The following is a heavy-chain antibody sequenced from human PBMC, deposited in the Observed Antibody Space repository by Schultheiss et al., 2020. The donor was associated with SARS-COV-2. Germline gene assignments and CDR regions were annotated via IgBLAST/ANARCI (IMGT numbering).Heavy chain of an antibody. CDR3: AREARGGGSYRPFGY. D-gene: IGHD1-26*01. CDR2: IYYSGST. V-gene: IGHV4-39*07. Sequence: SETLSLTCTVSGGSISSSSYYWGWIRQPPGKGLEWIGSIYYSGSTNYNPSLKSRVTISVDTSKNQFSLKLSSVTAADTAVYYCAREARGGGSYRPFGYWGQGTLVTVSS. CDR1: GGSISSSSYY. J-gene: IGHJ4*02.